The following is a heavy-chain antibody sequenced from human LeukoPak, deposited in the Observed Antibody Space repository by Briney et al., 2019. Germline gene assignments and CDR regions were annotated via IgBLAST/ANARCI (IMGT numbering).Heavy chain of an antibody. J-gene: IGHJ4*02. D-gene: IGHD3-9*01. CDR1: GLTSTSYA. Sequence: RRSLRLSCAASGLTSTSYAMHWVRHALGNGLGWGAVISYEGSKKYYADSGKGRLNNSRDNAKITVYLQMNTLKAEDRTVYYCATERWVRSYYDSLAGYYDYFDYWGQGTLVTVSS. CDR3: ATERWVRSYYDSLAGYYDYFDY. V-gene: IGHV3-30*04. CDR2: ISYEGSKK.